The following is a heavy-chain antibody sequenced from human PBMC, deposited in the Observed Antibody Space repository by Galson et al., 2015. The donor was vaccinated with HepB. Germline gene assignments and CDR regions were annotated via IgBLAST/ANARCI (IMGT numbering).Heavy chain of an antibody. CDR1: GYTFTSYA. J-gene: IGHJ3*02. D-gene: IGHD1-26*01. CDR2: INAGNGNT. Sequence: SVKVSCKASGYTFTSYAMHWVRQAPGQRLEWMGWINAGNGNTKYSQKFQGRVTITRDTSASTAYMELSSLRSEDTAVYYCARVGGTQLGFAFDIWGQGTMVAVSS. CDR3: ARVGGTQLGFAFDI. V-gene: IGHV1-3*01.